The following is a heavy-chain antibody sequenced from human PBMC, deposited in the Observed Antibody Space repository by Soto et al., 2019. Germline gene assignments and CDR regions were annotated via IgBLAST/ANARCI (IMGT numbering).Heavy chain of an antibody. Sequence: VASVKVSCKASGYTFTSYYIHWVRQAPGQGLEWMGWINPITGGTNYAPKFQGRVTMTRDTSITTAYTELSRLRSDDTAVYYCARNYYDSSDRDYLDYWGQGTPVTVSS. D-gene: IGHD3-22*01. CDR3: ARNYYDSSDRDYLDY. V-gene: IGHV1-2*02. J-gene: IGHJ4*02. CDR1: GYTFTSYY. CDR2: INPITGGT.